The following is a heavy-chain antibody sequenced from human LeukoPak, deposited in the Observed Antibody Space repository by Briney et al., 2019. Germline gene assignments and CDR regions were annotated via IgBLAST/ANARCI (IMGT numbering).Heavy chain of an antibody. CDR3: ATEGGSSDAFAF. J-gene: IGHJ3*01. Sequence: GGSLRLSCAASGFTFSTYGMHWVRQAPGKGLEWVAYIRSDGKYKLYADSVKGRFTISRDNSKNTMYLQMNSLRIDDTAVYYCATEGGSSDAFAFWGQGTKVTVSS. CDR2: IRSDGKYK. V-gene: IGHV3-30*02. D-gene: IGHD1-26*01. CDR1: GFTFSTYG.